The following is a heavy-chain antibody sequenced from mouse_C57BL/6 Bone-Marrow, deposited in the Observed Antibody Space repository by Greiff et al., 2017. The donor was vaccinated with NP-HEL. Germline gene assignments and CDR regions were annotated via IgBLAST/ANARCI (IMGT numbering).Heavy chain of an antibody. Sequence: EVKLEESGGGLVKPGGSLKLSCAASGFTFSDYGMHWVRQAPEKGLEWVAYISSGSSTIYYADTVKGRFTISRDNAKNTLFLQMTSLRSEDTAMYYCARTTVVDYYAMDYWGQGTSVTVSS. CDR3: ARTTVVDYYAMDY. D-gene: IGHD1-1*01. CDR2: ISSGSSTI. CDR1: GFTFSDYG. J-gene: IGHJ4*01. V-gene: IGHV5-17*01.